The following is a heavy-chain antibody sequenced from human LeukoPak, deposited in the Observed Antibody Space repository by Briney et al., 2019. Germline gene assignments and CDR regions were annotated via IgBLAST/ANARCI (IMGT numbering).Heavy chain of an antibody. D-gene: IGHD6-13*01. J-gene: IGHJ4*02. V-gene: IGHV1-3*01. CDR2: INAGNGNT. Sequence: ASVKVSCKASGYTFNSYSIHWVRQAPGQRLEWMGRINAGNGNTKYSQKFQGRVTITRDTSASTAYMELSSLRSEDTAVYYCATTDPSAAAGKGSDYWGQGTLVTVSS. CDR1: GYTFNSYS. CDR3: ATTDPSAAAGKGSDY.